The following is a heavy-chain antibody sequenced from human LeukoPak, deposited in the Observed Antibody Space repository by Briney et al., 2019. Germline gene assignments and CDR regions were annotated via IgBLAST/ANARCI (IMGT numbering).Heavy chain of an antibody. J-gene: IGHJ4*02. CDR1: GYTSTTYG. CDR3: VRALAQGGSFDLYYFDS. D-gene: IGHD3-9*01. Sequence: EASVKVSCKASGYTSTTYGISWVRQAPGQGLEWMGWTYNSYTHYAQTLRDRLTMTTDTSTSTSYMELRSLRSDDTAVYYCVRALAQGGSFDLYYFDSWGQGSLVTVSS. CDR2: TYNSYT. V-gene: IGHV1-18*01.